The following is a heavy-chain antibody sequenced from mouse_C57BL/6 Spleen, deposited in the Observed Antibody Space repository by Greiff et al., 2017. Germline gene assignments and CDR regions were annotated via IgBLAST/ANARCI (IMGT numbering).Heavy chain of an antibody. Sequence: EVQLQQSGPVLVKPGASVTMSCKASGYTFTDYYMNWVKQSHGKSLEWIGVINPYNGGTSYNQKFKGKATLTVDKSSSTAYMELNSLTSEDSAVYYCARERKGYFDVWGTGTTVTVSS. V-gene: IGHV1-19*01. J-gene: IGHJ1*03. CDR2: INPYNGGT. CDR3: ARERKGYFDV. CDR1: GYTFTDYY.